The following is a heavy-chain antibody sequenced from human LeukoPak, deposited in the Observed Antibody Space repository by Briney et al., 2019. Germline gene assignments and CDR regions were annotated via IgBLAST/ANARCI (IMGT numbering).Heavy chain of an antibody. CDR1: GGSISSYY. CDR2: IYTSGST. CDR3: ARDEGYYGDSWYFQH. Sequence: SETLSLTCTVSGGSISSYYWSWIRQPAGKGLEWIGRIYTSGSTNYNPSLKSRVTMSVDTSKNQFPLKLSSVTAADTAVYYCARDEGYYGDSWYFQHWGQGTLVTVSS. V-gene: IGHV4-4*07. J-gene: IGHJ1*01. D-gene: IGHD4-17*01.